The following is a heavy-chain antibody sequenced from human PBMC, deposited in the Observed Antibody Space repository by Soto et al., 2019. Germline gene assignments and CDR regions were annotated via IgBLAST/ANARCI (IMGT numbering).Heavy chain of an antibody. Sequence: ASVKVSCKASGYTFTGYYMHWVRQAPGQGLEWMGWINPNSGGTNYAQKFQGWVTMNRDTSISTAYMELSRLRSDDTAVYYCARGGGTAYYYGMDVWGQGTTVTVSS. CDR2: INPNSGGT. CDR3: ARGGGTAYYYGMDV. D-gene: IGHD1-1*01. CDR1: GYTFTGYY. J-gene: IGHJ6*02. V-gene: IGHV1-2*04.